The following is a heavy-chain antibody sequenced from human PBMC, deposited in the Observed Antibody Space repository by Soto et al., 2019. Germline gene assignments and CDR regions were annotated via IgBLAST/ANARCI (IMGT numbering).Heavy chain of an antibody. Sequence: EVQLVESGGGLVQPGRSLRLSCAASGFTFDDYAMHWVRQAPGKCLEWVSGISWNSGSIGYADSVKGRFTISRDNAKNSLYLQMNSLRAEATTLYYCAKDSWRRLAYYDYGMDVWGQGTTVTVSS. CDR1: GFTFDDYA. J-gene: IGHJ6*02. CDR3: AKDSWRRLAYYDYGMDV. CDR2: ISWNSGSI. V-gene: IGHV3-9*01.